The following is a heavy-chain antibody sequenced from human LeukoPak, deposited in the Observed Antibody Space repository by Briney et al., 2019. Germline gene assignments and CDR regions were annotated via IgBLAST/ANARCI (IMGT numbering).Heavy chain of an antibody. Sequence: ASVKVSCKASGYTFTSYGISWVRQAPGQGLEWMGWISAYNGNTNYAQKLQGRVTMTTDTSTSTAYMELRSLRSDDTAVYYCARDCLGGGIVVVPAAIFPWESWMGVSGFDPWGQGTLVTVSS. V-gene: IGHV1-18*01. CDR1: GYTFTSYG. CDR3: ARDCLGGGIVVVPAAIFPWESWMGVSGFDP. D-gene: IGHD2-2*01. J-gene: IGHJ5*02. CDR2: ISAYNGNT.